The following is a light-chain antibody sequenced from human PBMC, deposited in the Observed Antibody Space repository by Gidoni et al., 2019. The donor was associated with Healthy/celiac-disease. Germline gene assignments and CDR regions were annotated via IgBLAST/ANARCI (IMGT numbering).Light chain of an antibody. V-gene: IGLV2-14*03. CDR3: SSYTSSSTLGV. J-gene: IGLJ3*02. Sequence: SALTQPASVSGSPGQSITISCTGTSSHVGGYNYVSWYQQHPGKAPKLMIYDVSNRPSGVSNRFSGAKSGKTASLTISGLQAEDEADYYCSSYTSSSTLGVFGGGTKLTVL. CDR2: DVS. CDR1: SSHVGGYNY.